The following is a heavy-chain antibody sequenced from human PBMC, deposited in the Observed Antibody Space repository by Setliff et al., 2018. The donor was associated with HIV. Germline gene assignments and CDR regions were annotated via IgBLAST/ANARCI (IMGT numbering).Heavy chain of an antibody. Sequence: KPGGSLRLSCVGSGFTFDDYHISWIRQAPGKGLEWISYIGSLGDKEYADSVNGRFTISRDNAKNSVYLQMDSLRAEDTAVYYCARDGDSPGEDAFDIWGQGTAVTVSS. V-gene: IGHV3-11*05. CDR2: IGSLGDK. CDR3: ARDGDSPGEDAFDI. CDR1: GFTFDDYH. J-gene: IGHJ3*02. D-gene: IGHD3-10*01.